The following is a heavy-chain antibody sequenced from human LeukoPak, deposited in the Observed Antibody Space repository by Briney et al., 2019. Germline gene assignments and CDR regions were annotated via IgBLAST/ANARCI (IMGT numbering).Heavy chain of an antibody. Sequence: PSETLSLTCTVSGGSISSYYWSWIRQPPGKGLEWIGYIYYSGSTNYNPSLKSRVTISVDTSKNQFSLELSSVTAADTAVYYCAGSITIFGVVDYWGQGTLVTVSS. J-gene: IGHJ4*02. V-gene: IGHV4-59*01. CDR3: AGSITIFGVVDY. CDR1: GGSISSYY. D-gene: IGHD3-3*01. CDR2: IYYSGST.